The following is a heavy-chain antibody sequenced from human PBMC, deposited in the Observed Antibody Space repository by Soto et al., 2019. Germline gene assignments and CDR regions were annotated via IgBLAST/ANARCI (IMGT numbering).Heavy chain of an antibody. V-gene: IGHV3-23*01. J-gene: IGHJ4*02. CDR2: ITYTGDTT. Sequence: LLESGGTLVQPGGSLRLSCAASGFDFSPYAMTWVRQAPGKGLEWVSGITYTGDTTYYADSVKGRFTISRDNYRNTLYLQMNSLRADDTAMYFCAKDWPGTSSVTSDYWGQGTLVTVSS. CDR3: AKDWPGTSSVTSDY. CDR1: GFDFSPYA. D-gene: IGHD4-17*01.